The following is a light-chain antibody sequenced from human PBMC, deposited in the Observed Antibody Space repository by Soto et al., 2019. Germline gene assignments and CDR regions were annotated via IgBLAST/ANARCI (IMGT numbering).Light chain of an antibody. Sequence: DIQMTQSPSTLSASVEDRVTITCRASQSISSWLAWYQQKPGKVPKLLIYDASSLESGVPSRFSGSGSGTEFTLTISSLQPDDFATYYCQQYNSYSYTFGQGTKLEIK. CDR3: QQYNSYSYT. V-gene: IGKV1-5*01. J-gene: IGKJ2*01. CDR2: DAS. CDR1: QSISSW.